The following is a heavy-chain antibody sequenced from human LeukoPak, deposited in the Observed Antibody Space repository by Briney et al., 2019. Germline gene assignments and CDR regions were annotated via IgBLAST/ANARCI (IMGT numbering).Heavy chain of an antibody. D-gene: IGHD3-10*01. Sequence: SETLSLTCTVSGGSISSSSYYWGWIRQPPGKGLEWIGSIYYSGSTYYNPSLKSRVTISVDTSKNQFSLKLSSVTAADTAVYYCARPGSEGSDAFDIWGQGTMVTVSS. CDR2: IYYSGST. J-gene: IGHJ3*02. V-gene: IGHV4-39*01. CDR3: ARPGSEGSDAFDI. CDR1: GGSISSSSYY.